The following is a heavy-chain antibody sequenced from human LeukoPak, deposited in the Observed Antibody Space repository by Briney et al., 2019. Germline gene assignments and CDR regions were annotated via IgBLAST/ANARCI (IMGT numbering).Heavy chain of an antibody. CDR2: TDPNSGNT. CDR1: GYTFTSYD. Sequence: ASVKVSCKASGYTFTSYDINWVRQATGQGLEWMGWTDPNSGNTGYAQNFQGRVTMTRNTSINTAYMELSSLRSEDTAVYYCARVTRRGNLFGPWGQGTLVTVSS. CDR3: ARVTRRGNLFGP. J-gene: IGHJ5*02. D-gene: IGHD2/OR15-2a*01. V-gene: IGHV1-8*01.